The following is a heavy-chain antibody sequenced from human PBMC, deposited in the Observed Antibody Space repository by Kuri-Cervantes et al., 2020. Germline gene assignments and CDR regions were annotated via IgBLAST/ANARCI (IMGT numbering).Heavy chain of an antibody. CDR3: ARGDDVLRYLDWPYYFDS. D-gene: IGHD3-9*01. CDR1: GGTFSTYA. V-gene: IGHV1-69*06. CDR2: IIPIFQTT. J-gene: IGHJ4*02. Sequence: SVKVSCKASGGTFSTYAFSWVRQAPGQGLEWMGGIIPIFQTTNYAQKFQGRVTITADKSTDTAYMELGSLRSGDTAVYYCARGDDVLRYLDWPYYFDSWGQGTLVTVSS.